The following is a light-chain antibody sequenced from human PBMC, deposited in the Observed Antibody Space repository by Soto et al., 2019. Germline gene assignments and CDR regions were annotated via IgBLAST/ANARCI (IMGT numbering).Light chain of an antibody. CDR1: SSNIGGNS. V-gene: IGLV1-51*01. CDR2: DDD. J-gene: IGLJ1*01. CDR3: GSWDSSLSAYV. Sequence: QSALTQPPSVSAAPGQRVPISCSGSSSNIGGNSVSLYQQLPGTAPKLLIYDDDKRPSGIPDRFSGSKSGTSATLGITGFQTGDEADYYCGSWDSSLSAYVFGTGTKVTVL.